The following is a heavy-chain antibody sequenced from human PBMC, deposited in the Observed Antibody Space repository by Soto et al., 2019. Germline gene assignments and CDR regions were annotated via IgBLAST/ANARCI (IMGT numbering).Heavy chain of an antibody. Sequence: ASVKVSCKASGYTFTSYDINWVRQATGQGLEWMGWMNPNSGNTGYAQKFQGRVTMTRNTSISTAYMELSSLRSEDTAVYYCARVKGAGYGDYVYYYYYMDVWGKGTTVTVSS. CDR2: MNPNSGNT. D-gene: IGHD4-17*01. J-gene: IGHJ6*03. V-gene: IGHV1-8*01. CDR3: ARVKGAGYGDYVYYYYYMDV. CDR1: GYTFTSYD.